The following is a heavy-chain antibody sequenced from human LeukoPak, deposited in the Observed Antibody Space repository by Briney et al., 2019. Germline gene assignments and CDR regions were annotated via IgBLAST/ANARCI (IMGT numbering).Heavy chain of an antibody. CDR1: GYTFTSYY. CDR3: ARGSWVIVVPAAIDTGSPDNYYGMDV. Sequence: GASVKVSCTASGYTFTSYYMHWVRQATGQGLEWMGWMNPNSGNTGYAQKFQGRVTMTRNTSISTAYMELSSLRSEDTAVYYCARGSWVIVVPAAIDTGSPDNYYGMDVWGQGTTVTVSS. D-gene: IGHD2-2*02. J-gene: IGHJ6*02. V-gene: IGHV1-8*02. CDR2: MNPNSGNT.